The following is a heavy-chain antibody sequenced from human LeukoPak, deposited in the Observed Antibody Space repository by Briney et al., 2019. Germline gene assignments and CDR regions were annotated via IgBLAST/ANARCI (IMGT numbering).Heavy chain of an antibody. D-gene: IGHD4-17*01. V-gene: IGHV3-30*04. CDR1: GFTFSSYA. Sequence: HPGGSLRLSCAASGFTFSSYAMHWVRQAPGKGLEWVAVISYDGNNKYYADSVKGRFTISRDNSKNTLYLQMNSLRAEDTAVYYRARDSTLTTNLGAFDIWGQGTMVTVSS. J-gene: IGHJ3*02. CDR3: ARDSTLTTNLGAFDI. CDR2: ISYDGNNK.